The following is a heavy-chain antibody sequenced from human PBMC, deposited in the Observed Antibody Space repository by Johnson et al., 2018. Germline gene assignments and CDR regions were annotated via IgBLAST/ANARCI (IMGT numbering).Heavy chain of an antibody. Sequence: VQLQESGGGLVQPGRSLRLSCTASGFTFGDDAMSWFRQAPGKGLEWVGLISSKAYGGTTEYAASVKGRYSISRDDSKSIAYLQMNSLKIEDTAVYYCTRETEAVEIWGQGTMVTVSS. V-gene: IGHV3-49*03. CDR2: ISSKAYGGTT. CDR1: GFTFGDDA. J-gene: IGHJ3*02. CDR3: TRETEAVEI.